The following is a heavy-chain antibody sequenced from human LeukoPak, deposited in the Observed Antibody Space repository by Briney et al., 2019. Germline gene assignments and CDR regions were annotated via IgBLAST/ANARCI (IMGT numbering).Heavy chain of an antibody. J-gene: IGHJ3*02. Sequence: PSETLSLTSTVSGGSSSSNNYYWRWIRQPPGKGLEWVGSVYYSGSTYYNPSLKSRATVSVYTSKNQFSVRLSSVTAADTAMYYCARQGMVFGVVNDAFDIWGQGTMVTVSS. CDR1: GGSSSSNNYY. V-gene: IGHV4-39*01. CDR3: ARQGMVFGVVNDAFDI. D-gene: IGHD3-3*01. CDR2: VYYSGST.